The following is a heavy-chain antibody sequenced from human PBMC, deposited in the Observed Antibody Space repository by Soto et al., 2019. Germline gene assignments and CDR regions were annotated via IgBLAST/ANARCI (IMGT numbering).Heavy chain of an antibody. CDR2: INSDGSST. J-gene: IGHJ5*02. D-gene: IGHD3-3*01. V-gene: IGHV3-74*01. CDR3: ASRWSGYYRNNWFDP. CDR1: GFTFSSYW. Sequence: GGSLRLSCAASGFTFSSYWMHWVRQAPGKGLVWVSRINSDGSSTSYADSVKGRFTISRDNAKNTLYLQMNSLRAEDTAVYYSASRWSGYYRNNWFDPWGQGTLVTVSS.